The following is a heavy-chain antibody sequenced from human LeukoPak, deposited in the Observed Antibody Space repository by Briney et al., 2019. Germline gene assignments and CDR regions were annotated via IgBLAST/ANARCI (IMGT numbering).Heavy chain of an antibody. CDR3: AKYSSGWYPYYYYYMDV. V-gene: IGHV3-30*04. D-gene: IGHD6-19*01. Sequence: GGSLRLSCAASGFTFSSYAMHWVRQAPGKGLEWVAVISYDGSNKYYADSVKGRFTISRDNSKNTLYLQMNSLRAEDTAVYYCAKYSSGWYPYYYYYMDVWGKGTTVTVSS. CDR2: ISYDGSNK. CDR1: GFTFSSYA. J-gene: IGHJ6*03.